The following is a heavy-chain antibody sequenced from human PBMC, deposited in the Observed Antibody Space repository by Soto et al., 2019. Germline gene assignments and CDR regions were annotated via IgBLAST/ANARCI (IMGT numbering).Heavy chain of an antibody. J-gene: IGHJ4*02. CDR3: ARRVLWFGGSDY. Sequence: SETLSLTCTVSGGSISSSSYYWGWIRQPPGKGLEWIGSIYYSGSTYYNPSLKSRVTISVDTSKNQFSLKLSSVTAADTAAYYCARRVLWFGGSDYWGQGTLVTVSS. D-gene: IGHD3-10*01. CDR2: IYYSGST. V-gene: IGHV4-39*01. CDR1: GGSISSSSYY.